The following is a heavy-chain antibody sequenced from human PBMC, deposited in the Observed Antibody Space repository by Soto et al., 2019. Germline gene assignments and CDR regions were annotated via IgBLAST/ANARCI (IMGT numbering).Heavy chain of an antibody. CDR2: IYYSGST. J-gene: IGHJ6*02. V-gene: IGHV4-59*01. CDR3: ARALPAAGGGSWSSPYYYYGMDV. D-gene: IGHD6-13*01. CDR1: GGSISSYY. Sequence: SETLSLTCTVSGGSISSYYWSWIRQPPGKGLEWIGYIYYSGSTNYNPSLKSRVTISVDTSKNQFSLKLSSVTAADTAVYYCARALPAAGGGSWSSPYYYYGMDVWGQGTTVTVSS.